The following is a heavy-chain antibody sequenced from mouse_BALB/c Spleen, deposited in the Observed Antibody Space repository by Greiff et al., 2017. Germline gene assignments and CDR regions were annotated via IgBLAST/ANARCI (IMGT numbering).Heavy chain of an antibody. J-gene: IGHJ3*01. CDR3: ARASSPIWFAY. V-gene: IGHV5-9-4*01. CDR2: ISSGGSYT. CDR1: GFTFSSYA. D-gene: IGHD1-1*01. Sequence: EVQRVESGGGSVKPGGSLKLSCAASGFTFSSYAMSWVRQSPEKRLEWVAEISSGGSYTYYPDTVTGRFTISRDNAKNTLYLEMSSLRSEDTAMYYCARASSPIWFAYWGQGTLVTVSA.